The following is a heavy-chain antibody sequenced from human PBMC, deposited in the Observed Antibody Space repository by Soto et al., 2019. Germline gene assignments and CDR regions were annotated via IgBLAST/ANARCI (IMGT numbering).Heavy chain of an antibody. CDR3: ARDGNHRIAAAGVDY. CDR2: IWYDGSNK. Sequence: GGSLGLSCAASGFTFSSYGMHWVRQAPGKGLEWVAVIWYDGSNKYYADSVKGRFTISRDNSKNTLYLQMNSLRAEDTVVYYCARDGNHRIAAAGVDYWGQGTLVTVSS. J-gene: IGHJ4*02. V-gene: IGHV3-33*01. D-gene: IGHD6-13*01. CDR1: GFTFSSYG.